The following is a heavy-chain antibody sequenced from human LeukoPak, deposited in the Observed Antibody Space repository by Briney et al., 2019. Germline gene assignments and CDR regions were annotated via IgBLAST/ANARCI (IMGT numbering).Heavy chain of an antibody. D-gene: IGHD3-22*01. CDR1: GFTFSSYW. CDR2: ISGSGTST. CDR3: AKDPTDFDSSGQTYFDY. Sequence: GGSLRLSCAASGFTFSSYWMSWVRQAPGKGLEWVSAISGSGTSTYYADSVKGRFTISRDNSKNTLYLQMNSLRAEDTAVYYCAKDPTDFDSSGQTYFDYWGQGTLVTVSS. V-gene: IGHV3-23*01. J-gene: IGHJ4*02.